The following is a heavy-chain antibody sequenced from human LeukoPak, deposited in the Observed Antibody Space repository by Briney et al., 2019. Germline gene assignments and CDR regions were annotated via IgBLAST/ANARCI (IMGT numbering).Heavy chain of an antibody. V-gene: IGHV4-59*01. CDR3: ARDNYSNYAAFDY. D-gene: IGHD4-11*01. CDR2: IYYSGST. Sequence: SETLSLTCTVSGGSISSYYWSWIRQPPGKGLEWIGYIYYSGSTNYNPSLKSRVTISVDTSKNQFSLKLSSVTAADTAVYYCARDNYSNYAAFDYWGQGTLVTVSS. J-gene: IGHJ4*02. CDR1: GGSISSYY.